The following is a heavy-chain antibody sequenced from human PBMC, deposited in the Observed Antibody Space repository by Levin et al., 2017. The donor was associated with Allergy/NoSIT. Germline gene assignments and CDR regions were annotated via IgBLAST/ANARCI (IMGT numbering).Heavy chain of an antibody. CDR2: ISYDGSNK. D-gene: IGHD2-15*01. J-gene: IGHJ6*02. CDR1: GFTFSSYG. CDR3: AKGGYCSGGSCYYYGMDV. Sequence: GGSLRLSCAASGFTFSSYGMHWVRQAPGKGLEWVAVISYDGSNKYYADSVKGRFTISRDNSKNTLYLQMNSLRAEDTAVYYCAKGGYCSGGSCYYYGMDVWGQGTTVTVSS. V-gene: IGHV3-30*18.